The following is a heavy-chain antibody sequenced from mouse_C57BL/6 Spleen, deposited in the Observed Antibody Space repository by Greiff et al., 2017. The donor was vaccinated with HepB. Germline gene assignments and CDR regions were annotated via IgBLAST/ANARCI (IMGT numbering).Heavy chain of an antibody. D-gene: IGHD1-1*01. V-gene: IGHV5-17*01. J-gene: IGHJ4*01. CDR3: ARPVVAPLAMDY. CDR1: GFTFSDYG. CDR2: ISSGSSTI. Sequence: EVKLEESGGGLVKPGGSLKLSCAASGFTFSDYGMHWVRQAPEKGLEWVAYISSGSSTIYYADTVKGRFTISRDNAKNTLFLQMTSLRSEDTAMYYCARPVVAPLAMDYWGQGTSVTVSS.